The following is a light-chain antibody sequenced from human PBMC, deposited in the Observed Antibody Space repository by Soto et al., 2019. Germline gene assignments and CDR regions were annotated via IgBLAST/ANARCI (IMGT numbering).Light chain of an antibody. CDR3: AAWDDSLSAREV. CDR2: RNN. V-gene: IGLV1-47*01. J-gene: IGLJ2*01. Sequence: QLVLTQPPSASGTPGQRVTISCSGSSSNIGSNYVYWYQQLPGTAPKLLIYRNNQRPSGVPDRFSGSKSGTSASLAISGLRSEDEADYYCAAWDDSLSAREVFGGGTKLTVL. CDR1: SSNIGSNY.